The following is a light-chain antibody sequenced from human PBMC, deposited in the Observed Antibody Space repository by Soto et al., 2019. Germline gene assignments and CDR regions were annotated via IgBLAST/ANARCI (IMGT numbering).Light chain of an antibody. CDR2: DAS. J-gene: IGKJ1*01. V-gene: IGKV3-20*01. CDR3: QQYGSSPQT. Sequence: EIVLTQSPGTLSLSPGERATLSCWASQNVRNSYLAWYQQKPGQAPRLLIYDASSRATGIPDRFSGSGSGKDFTLTISRLEPEDFAVYYCQQYGSSPQTFGQGTKVEIK. CDR1: QNVRNSY.